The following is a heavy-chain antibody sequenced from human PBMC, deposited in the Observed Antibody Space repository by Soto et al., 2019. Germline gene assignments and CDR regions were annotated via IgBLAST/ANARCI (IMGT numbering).Heavy chain of an antibody. CDR3: VRQSGSGGYYNVGSGGHFDS. CDR1: GFTFNNYG. J-gene: IGHJ4*02. D-gene: IGHD3-10*01. CDR2: ISFDGRNT. V-gene: IGHV3-30*03. Sequence: GGSLRLSCAASGFTFNNYGMHWVRQAPGKGLEWVVVISFDGRNTYYVDSVKGRFTISRDNSKNTLYLEMTSLRAEDTAVYYCVRQSGSGGYYNVGSGGHFDSWGQGTLVTVSS.